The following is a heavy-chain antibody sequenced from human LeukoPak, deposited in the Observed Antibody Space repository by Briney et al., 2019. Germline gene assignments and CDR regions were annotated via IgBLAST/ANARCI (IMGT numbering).Heavy chain of an antibody. D-gene: IGHD3-10*01. CDR2: IKSKTDGGTT. J-gene: IGHJ4*02. Sequence: PGGSLRLSCAASGFTFDDYGMSWVRQAPGKGLEWVGRIKSKTDGGTTDYAAPVKGRFTISRDDSKNTLYLQMNGLKTEDTAVYYCTTDLIGELLEPFDYWGQGTLVTVSS. CDR3: TTDLIGELLEPFDY. V-gene: IGHV3-15*01. CDR1: GFTFDDYG.